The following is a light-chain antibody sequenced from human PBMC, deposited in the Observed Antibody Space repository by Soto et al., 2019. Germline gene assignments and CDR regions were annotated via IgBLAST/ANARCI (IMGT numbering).Light chain of an antibody. CDR3: QQLNSYPVT. V-gene: IGKV1-9*01. J-gene: IGKJ4*01. Sequence: DIQLTQSPSFLSASVGDRVTITCRASQGISSYLAWYQQKPGKAPKLLIYAASTLQSGVPSRFSGSGSGTEFTLTISSLQPEDCATDYCQQLNSYPVTFGGGTKVEIK. CDR1: QGISSY. CDR2: AAS.